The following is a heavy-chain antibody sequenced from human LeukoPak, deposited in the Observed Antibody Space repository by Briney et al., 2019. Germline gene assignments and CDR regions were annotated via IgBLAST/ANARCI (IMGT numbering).Heavy chain of an antibody. CDR3: ARVQFYGANSFDPLDI. J-gene: IGHJ3*02. CDR1: GFTFSSYG. D-gene: IGHD4/OR15-4a*01. V-gene: IGHV3-30*19. Sequence: PGGSLRLSCAASGFTFSSYGMHWVRQAPGKGLEWVAVISYDGSNKYYADSVKGRFTISRDNSENTLFLQMSSLRSEDTAVYYCARVQFYGANSFDPLDIWGQGTMVIVSS. CDR2: ISYDGSNK.